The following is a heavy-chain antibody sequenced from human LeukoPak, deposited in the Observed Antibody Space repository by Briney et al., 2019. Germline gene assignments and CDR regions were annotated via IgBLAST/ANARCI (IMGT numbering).Heavy chain of an antibody. Sequence: SETLSLTCTVSGGSISSYYWSWIRQPPGKGLEWIGYIYYSGSAYYNPSLKSRVTISVDTSKNQFSLKLSSVTAADTAVYYCARGDIVVVPAAMPPDYWGQGTLVTVSS. J-gene: IGHJ4*02. CDR3: ARGDIVVVPAAMPPDY. V-gene: IGHV4-59*12. CDR1: GGSISSYY. CDR2: IYYSGSA. D-gene: IGHD2-2*01.